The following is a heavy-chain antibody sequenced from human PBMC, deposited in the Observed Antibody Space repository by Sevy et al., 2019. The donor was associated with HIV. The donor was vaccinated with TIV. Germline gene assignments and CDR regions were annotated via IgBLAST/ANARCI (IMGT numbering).Heavy chain of an antibody. CDR3: TRDAGYSIAWSPSDY. D-gene: IGHD6-19*01. Sequence: GGSLRLSCAASGLTFSSHAMHWVRQAPGKGLEWVAVISSAGSNKYYADSVKGRFTISRDNPKNTLYLQMNSLRPEDTAVYYCTRDAGYSIAWSPSDYWGQGTPVTVSS. CDR1: GLTFSSHA. CDR2: ISSAGSNK. J-gene: IGHJ4*02. V-gene: IGHV3-30-3*01.